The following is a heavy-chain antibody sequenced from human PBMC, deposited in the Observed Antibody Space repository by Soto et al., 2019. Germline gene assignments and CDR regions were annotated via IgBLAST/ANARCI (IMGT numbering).Heavy chain of an antibody. Sequence: GGSLRLSCAASGFTFSSYAMHWVRQAPGKGLEWVAVISYDGSNKYYADSVKGRFTISRDNSKNTLYLQMNSLRAEDTAVYYCARDYYDFWSGYPRFDPWGQGTLVTVSS. J-gene: IGHJ5*02. CDR2: ISYDGSNK. CDR3: ARDYYDFWSGYPRFDP. V-gene: IGHV3-30-3*01. CDR1: GFTFSSYA. D-gene: IGHD3-3*01.